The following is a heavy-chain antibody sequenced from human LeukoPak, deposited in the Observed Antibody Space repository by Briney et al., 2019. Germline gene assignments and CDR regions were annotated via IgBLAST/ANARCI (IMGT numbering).Heavy chain of an antibody. V-gene: IGHV3-23*01. CDR3: AKTYSSGWYHDDY. J-gene: IGHJ4*02. Sequence: PGRSLRLSCAASGFTFSSYAMSWVRQAPGKGLEWVSAISGSGGSTYYADSVKGRFTISRDNSKNTLYLQMNSLRAEDTAVYYCAKTYSSGWYHDDYWGQGTLVTVSS. CDR2: ISGSGGST. CDR1: GFTFSSYA. D-gene: IGHD6-19*01.